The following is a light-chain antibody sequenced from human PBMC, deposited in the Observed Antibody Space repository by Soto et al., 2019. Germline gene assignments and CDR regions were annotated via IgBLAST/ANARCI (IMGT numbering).Light chain of an antibody. CDR2: MVS. V-gene: IGKV2-30*01. CDR1: QSLVSSDGNTY. J-gene: IGKJ3*01. Sequence: DVVLTQSPLSLPVTLGQPASISCRSSQSLVSSDGNTYLNWFHQRPGQSPRRLIYMVSSRDSGVPDRFSGSGSGTDFTLKITRVEAEDVGVYYCMQGTRWPFSLGPGTKVDVK. CDR3: MQGTRWPFS.